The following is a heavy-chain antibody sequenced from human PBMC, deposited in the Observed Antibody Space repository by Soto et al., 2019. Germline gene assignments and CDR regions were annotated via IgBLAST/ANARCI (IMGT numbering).Heavy chain of an antibody. Sequence: PSETLSLTCAVSGDSISSDKWWSWVRQPPGKGLEWIGEVYHSGNTNYNPSLKSRVIISVDKSKNQFSLKLSSVTDADTAVYYCARDRYSSGRLMAYWGQGTLVTVSS. D-gene: IGHD6-19*01. CDR3: ARDRYSSGRLMAY. V-gene: IGHV4-4*02. CDR1: GDSISSDKW. CDR2: VYHSGNT. J-gene: IGHJ4*02.